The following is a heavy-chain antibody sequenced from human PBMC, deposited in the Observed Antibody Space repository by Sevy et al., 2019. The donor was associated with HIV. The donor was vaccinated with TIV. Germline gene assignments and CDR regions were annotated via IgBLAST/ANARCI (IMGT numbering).Heavy chain of an antibody. D-gene: IGHD3-3*01. J-gene: IGHJ4*02. V-gene: IGHV3-23*01. Sequence: GGSLRLSCAASGFTFSSYAMSWVRQAPGKGLEWVSAISGSGGSTYYADSVKGRFTISRDNSKNTLSLQMNSLRAEDTAVYYCAKRTNYDFWFDYWGQGTLVTVSS. CDR1: GFTFSSYA. CDR3: AKRTNYDFWFDY. CDR2: ISGSGGST.